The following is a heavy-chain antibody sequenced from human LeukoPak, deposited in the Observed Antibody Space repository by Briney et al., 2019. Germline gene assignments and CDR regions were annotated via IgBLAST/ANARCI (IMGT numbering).Heavy chain of an antibody. V-gene: IGHV3-48*01. J-gene: IGHJ5*02. CDR3: AKGGPFSTSSQKYFDP. CDR1: GFTFSSCS. CDR2: ISSSSSTI. Sequence: GGSLRLSCAASGFTFSSCSMNWVRQAPGKGLEWVSHISSSSSTIYYADSVKGRFTISRDNAKNSLYLQMNSLRAEDTAVFYCAKGGPFSTSSQKYFDPWGQGSLVIVS. D-gene: IGHD6-6*01.